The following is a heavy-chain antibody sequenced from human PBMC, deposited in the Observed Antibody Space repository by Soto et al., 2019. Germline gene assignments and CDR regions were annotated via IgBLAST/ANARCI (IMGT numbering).Heavy chain of an antibody. V-gene: IGHV3-33*01. J-gene: IGHJ4*02. CDR2: IWYDGSNK. CDR1: GYTFSSNG. Sequence: QVQLVESGGGVVQPGRSLRLSCAAYGYTFSSNGMHWVRQAPGKGLEWVAVIWYDGSNKYYADSVKGRFTISRDNSKNTLYLQMNSLRAEDTAVYYCARAFPVPDKLRLSSLPGYWGQGTLVTVSS. D-gene: IGHD3-16*01. CDR3: ARAFPVPDKLRLSSLPGY.